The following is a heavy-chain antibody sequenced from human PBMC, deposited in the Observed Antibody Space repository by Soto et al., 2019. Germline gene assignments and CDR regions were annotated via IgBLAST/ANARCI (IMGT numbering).Heavy chain of an antibody. CDR1: GFTVGSNY. V-gene: IGHV3-53*01. Sequence: LRISCAASGFTVGSNYMSWVRQAPGKGLEWVSVIYSGGSTYYADSVKGRLTISRDNSKNTLYLQMNSLRAEDTAVYYCATNSPYYYDSSGYYSPRIDYWGQGTLVTVSS. CDR2: IYSGGST. J-gene: IGHJ4*02. D-gene: IGHD3-22*01. CDR3: ATNSPYYYDSSGYYSPRIDY.